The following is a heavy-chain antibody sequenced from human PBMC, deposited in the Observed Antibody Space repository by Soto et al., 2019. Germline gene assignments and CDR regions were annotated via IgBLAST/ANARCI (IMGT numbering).Heavy chain of an antibody. Sequence: EVQLVESGGGLVQPGGSLRLSCVDSGFTFSSYWMSWVRQAPVKGLEWVGNIKQDGSEENYADSVKGRFTISRDNAKNSMYLHMNSLRVEHTAVYYCARIAASGRGWDVWGQGTTVVVSS. J-gene: IGHJ6*02. CDR1: GFTFSSYW. V-gene: IGHV3-7*01. CDR2: IKQDGSEE. CDR3: ARIAASGRGWDV. D-gene: IGHD6-13*01.